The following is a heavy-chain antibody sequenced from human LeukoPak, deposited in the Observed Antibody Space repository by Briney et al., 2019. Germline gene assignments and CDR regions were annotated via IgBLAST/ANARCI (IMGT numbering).Heavy chain of an antibody. V-gene: IGHV1-8*01. J-gene: IGHJ4*02. CDR2: MNPNSGNT. Sequence: ASVKVSCKASGYTFTSYDINWVRQATGQGLEWMGWMNPNSGNTGYAQKFQGGVTMTRNTSISTAYMELSSLRSEDTAVYYCARANLNWNDADYWGQGTLVTVSS. CDR1: GYTFTSYD. CDR3: ARANLNWNDADY. D-gene: IGHD1-20*01.